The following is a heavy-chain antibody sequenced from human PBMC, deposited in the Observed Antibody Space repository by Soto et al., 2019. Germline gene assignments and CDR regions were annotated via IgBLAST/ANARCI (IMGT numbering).Heavy chain of an antibody. CDR2: ISSSGSTI. J-gene: IGHJ3*02. V-gene: IGHV3-48*04. Sequence: PGGSLRLSCAASGFTFSSYSMNWVRQAPGRGLEWVSYISSSGSTIYYADSVKGRFTISRDNAKNSLYLQMNSLRAEDTAVYYCARDRTSYAFDIRGQGTMVTVSS. CDR3: ARDRTSYAFDI. D-gene: IGHD4-17*01. CDR1: GFTFSSYS.